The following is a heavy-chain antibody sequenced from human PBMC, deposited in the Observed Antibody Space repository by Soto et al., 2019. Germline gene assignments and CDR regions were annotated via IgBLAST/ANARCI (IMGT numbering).Heavy chain of an antibody. CDR3: IIDRGAVDQ. CDR1: GHTLSNHY. J-gene: IGHJ4*02. V-gene: IGHV1-46*03. CDR2: ISHIGGST. Sequence: QVHLVQSGAEVEEPGASVKLPCQTSGHTLSNHYMHWVRQAPGQGLEWLGFISHIGGSTAYAKKFQCRVAMTRDTSTSTIYMELNSLIPEDTAIYYCIIDRGAVDQWGQGTLVTVSS.